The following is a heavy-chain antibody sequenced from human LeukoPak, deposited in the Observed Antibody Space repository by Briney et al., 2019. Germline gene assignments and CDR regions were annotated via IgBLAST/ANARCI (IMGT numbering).Heavy chain of an antibody. D-gene: IGHD3-10*01. Sequence: ASVKVSCKASGDTFSSYYIHWVRQAPGQGLEWMGWINPNSGGTSCAQKFQGRVTMTTDTSISTAFMELSRLTSDDTAVYYCARDLGGSGEDYWGQGTLVTVSS. CDR1: GDTFSSYY. CDR3: ARDLGGSGEDY. CDR2: INPNSGGT. J-gene: IGHJ4*02. V-gene: IGHV1-2*02.